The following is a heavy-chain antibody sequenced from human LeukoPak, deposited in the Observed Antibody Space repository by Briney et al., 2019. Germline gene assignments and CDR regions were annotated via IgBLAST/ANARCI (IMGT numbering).Heavy chain of an antibody. CDR1: GYTFISYD. V-gene: IGHV1-8*01. CDR2: MNTNSGNT. D-gene: IGHD6-13*01. CDR3: ARALGYSSSWYTQYNWFDP. J-gene: IGHJ5*02. Sequence: ASVKVSCKASGYTFISYDINWVRQAPGQGLEWMGWMNTNSGNTGYAQKFQGRVTMTRNTSISTAYMELSSLRSEDTAVYYCARALGYSSSWYTQYNWFDPWGQGTLVTVSS.